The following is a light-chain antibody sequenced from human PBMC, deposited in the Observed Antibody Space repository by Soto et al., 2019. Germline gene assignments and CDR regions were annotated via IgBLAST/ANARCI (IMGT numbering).Light chain of an antibody. V-gene: IGKV3-11*01. CDR1: QSVSSY. Sequence: EIVLTQSPATLSLSPGERATLSCRASQSVSSYLAWYQQKPGQAPRLLIYDASNRATGIPARFSGSGSGTDFTLSISSLEPVDFAVYYCHQRSMRTFGQGTNVDIK. CDR2: DAS. CDR3: HQRSMRT. J-gene: IGKJ1*01.